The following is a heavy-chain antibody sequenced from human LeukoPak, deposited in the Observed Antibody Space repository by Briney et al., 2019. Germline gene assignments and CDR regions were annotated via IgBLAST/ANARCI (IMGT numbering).Heavy chain of an antibody. J-gene: IGHJ4*02. CDR1: GFTFSSYW. CDR3: ARDLGWY. CDR2: IKQDGSDK. V-gene: IGHV3-7*01. Sequence: GGTLRFSCAASGFTFSSYWMSWVRQAPGKGLEGGANIKQDGSDKSSVDSVNGRFHIYRDNAKNSLYLQMNSLRAEDTAVYYCARDLGWYWGQGTLVTVPS. D-gene: IGHD2-15*01.